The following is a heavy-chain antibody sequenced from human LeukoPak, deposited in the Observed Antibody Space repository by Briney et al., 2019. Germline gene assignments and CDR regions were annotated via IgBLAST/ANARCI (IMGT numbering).Heavy chain of an antibody. CDR2: IYYSGST. J-gene: IGHJ4*02. D-gene: IGHD3/OR15-3a*01. Sequence: SETLSLTCTVSGGSISSSSYYWGWIRQPPGKGLEWIGSIYYSGSTYYNPSLKSRVTISVDTSKNQFSLKLSSVTAADTAVYYCAKNGFFSLGSWGQGTLVTVSS. CDR3: AKNGFFSLGS. CDR1: GGSISSSSYY. V-gene: IGHV4-39*01.